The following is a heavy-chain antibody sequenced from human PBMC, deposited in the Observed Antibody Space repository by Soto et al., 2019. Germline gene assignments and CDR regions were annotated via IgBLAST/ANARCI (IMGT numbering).Heavy chain of an antibody. Sequence: GASVKVSCKASGSTVTNYFMHWVRQAPGQGLEWMGAINPSSATTSYAQKFQGRVTLTRDTSTSTIYMELSSLRSEDTTVYYCARAGMWYGGGLWGQGAPVTVSS. CDR3: ARAGMWYGGGL. V-gene: IGHV1-46*01. J-gene: IGHJ4*02. CDR2: INPSSATT. D-gene: IGHD2-15*01. CDR1: GSTVTNYF.